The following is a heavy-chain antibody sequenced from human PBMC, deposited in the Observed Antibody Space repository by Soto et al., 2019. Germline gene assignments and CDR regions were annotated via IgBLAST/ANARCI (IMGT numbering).Heavy chain of an antibody. J-gene: IGHJ4*02. Sequence: DVQLSESGGGLVQPGGSLRLSCAASGFTFDYYSMSWVRQAPGKGLEWVSVISGNGGTTYYADSVKGRFTISRDNSKNTLYLQMNGLGAEDTALYYCAKPWGTFGGVVVDWGQGTLVTVSS. CDR3: AKPWGTFGGVVVD. V-gene: IGHV3-23*01. CDR1: GFTFDYYS. CDR2: ISGNGGTT. D-gene: IGHD3-16*02.